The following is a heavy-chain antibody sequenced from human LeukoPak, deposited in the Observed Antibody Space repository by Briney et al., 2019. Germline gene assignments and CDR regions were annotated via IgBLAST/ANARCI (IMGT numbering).Heavy chain of an antibody. CDR1: GASITYYY. D-gene: IGHD1-26*01. Sequence: SETLSLTCTVSGASITYYYGNWIRRLPGKGLEWIGYIYYSGSTNYNPSLTSRVTMSIDTSNNQFSLKLTFVTAADTAIYYCARHGARGQPFDYWGQGILVTASS. CDR3: ARHGARGQPFDY. CDR2: IYYSGST. J-gene: IGHJ4*02. V-gene: IGHV4-59*08.